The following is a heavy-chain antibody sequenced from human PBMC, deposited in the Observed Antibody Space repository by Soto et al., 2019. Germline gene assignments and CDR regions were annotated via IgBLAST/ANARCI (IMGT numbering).Heavy chain of an antibody. CDR2: IKQDGSEK. D-gene: IGHD3-9*01. CDR1: GFIFSDYA. J-gene: IGHJ6*02. Sequence: GGSLRLSCSASGFIFSDYAMHWVRQAPGKGLEWVANIKQDGSEKYYADSVRDRFTISRDNAKNSLYLQMNSLRDEDTAVYYCARTPYYDILTGYYNYYYYGMDVWGQGTTVTVSS. CDR3: ARTPYYDILTGYYNYYYYGMDV. V-gene: IGHV3-7*02.